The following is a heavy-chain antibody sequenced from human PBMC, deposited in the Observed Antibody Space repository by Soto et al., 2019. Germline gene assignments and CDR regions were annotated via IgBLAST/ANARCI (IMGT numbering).Heavy chain of an antibody. CDR2: ISYDGSNK. V-gene: IGHV3-30*18. J-gene: IGHJ6*02. CDR1: GFTFSSYG. Sequence: LRLSCAASGFTFSSYGMHWVRQAPGKGLEWVAVISYDGSNKYYADSVKGRFTISRDNSKNTLYLQMNSLRAEDTAVYYCAKDVVVVAARLDYYYYYGMDVWGQGTTVTVSS. D-gene: IGHD2-15*01. CDR3: AKDVVVVAARLDYYYYYGMDV.